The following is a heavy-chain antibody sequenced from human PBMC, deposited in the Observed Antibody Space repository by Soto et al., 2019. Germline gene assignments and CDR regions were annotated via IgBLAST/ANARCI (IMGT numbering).Heavy chain of an antibody. D-gene: IGHD1-20*01. J-gene: IGHJ4*02. CDR1: GASISGSYYY. CDR3: ATSQKGYNWSYFDH. Sequence: SSETLSLTCAVSGASISGSYYYWAWLRQSPGKGPEWIGSVFYTGFTSYNPSLESRVSVSVDTSKSQFSLKLSAVTAADTAVYYCATSQKGYNWSYFDHWGQGALVTVSS. CDR2: VFYTGFT. V-gene: IGHV4-39*01.